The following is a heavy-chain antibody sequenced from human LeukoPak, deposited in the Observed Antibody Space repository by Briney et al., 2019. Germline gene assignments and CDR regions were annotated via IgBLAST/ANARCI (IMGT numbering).Heavy chain of an antibody. CDR1: GGSISSYY. Sequence: SETLSLTSTVSGGSISSYYWSWIRQPPGKGLEWIGYIYYSGSTNYNPSLKSRVTISVDTSKNQFSLKLSSVTAADTAVYYCARARPVYDSSGYYFDYWGQGTLVTVSS. D-gene: IGHD3-22*01. J-gene: IGHJ4*02. V-gene: IGHV4-59*01. CDR3: ARARPVYDSSGYYFDY. CDR2: IYYSGST.